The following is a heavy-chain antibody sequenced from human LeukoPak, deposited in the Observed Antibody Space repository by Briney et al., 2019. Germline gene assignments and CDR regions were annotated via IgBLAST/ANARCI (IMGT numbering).Heavy chain of an antibody. CDR3: ARHGSDWTFDY. CDR1: GGSISSSSYY. V-gene: IGHV4-39*01. D-gene: IGHD6-19*01. Sequence: SETLSLTCTVSGGSISSSSYYWGWIRQPPGKGLEWIGSFYYIGSTYYSPSLKTRVTVSVDTSKSQCSLNLSSVTATETAVYFCARHGSDWTFDYWGQGTLVTVSS. J-gene: IGHJ4*02. CDR2: FYYIGST.